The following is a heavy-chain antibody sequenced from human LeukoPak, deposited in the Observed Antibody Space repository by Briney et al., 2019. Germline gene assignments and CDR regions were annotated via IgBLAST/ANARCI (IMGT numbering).Heavy chain of an antibody. J-gene: IGHJ6*02. V-gene: IGHV4-61*02. CDR2: IYTSGST. Sequence: PSETLSLTCTVSGGSISSGSYYWSWIRQPAGKGLEWIGRIYTSGSTNYNPSLKSRVTISVDTSKNQFSLKLSSVTAADTAVYYCARVRNYGFWSGYSPYYYYGMDVWGQGTTVTVSS. CDR1: GGSISSGSYY. CDR3: ARVRNYGFWSGYSPYYYYGMDV. D-gene: IGHD3-3*01.